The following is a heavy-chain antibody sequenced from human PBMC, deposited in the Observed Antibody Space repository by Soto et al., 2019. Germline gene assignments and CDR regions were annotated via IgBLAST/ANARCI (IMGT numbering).Heavy chain of an antibody. V-gene: IGHV1-18*01. J-gene: IGHJ4*02. CDR3: ARDRGSGWFVS. CDR2: ISGYDDNT. Sequence: GALVKVSCKASGYTFTTSGISWVRQAPGQGLEWLGWISGYDDNTNYAQKFQGRVTMTTDTSTTTAYMELTSLRSDDTAIYYCARDRGSGWFVSWGQGTLVTVSS. CDR1: GYTFTTSG. D-gene: IGHD6-19*01.